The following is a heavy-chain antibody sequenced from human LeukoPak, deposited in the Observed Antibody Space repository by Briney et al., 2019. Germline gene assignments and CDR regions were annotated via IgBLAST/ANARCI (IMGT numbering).Heavy chain of an antibody. V-gene: IGHV3-23*01. CDR3: AKGVAVAKGYFDY. CDR1: GFTFSSYA. D-gene: IGHD6-19*01. J-gene: IGHJ4*02. Sequence: QAGRSLRLSCAASGFTFSSYAMSWVRQAPGKGLGWVSAISGSGGSTYYADSVKGRFTISRDNSKNTLYLQMNSLRAEDTAVYYCAKGVAVAKGYFDYWGQGTLVTVSS. CDR2: ISGSGGST.